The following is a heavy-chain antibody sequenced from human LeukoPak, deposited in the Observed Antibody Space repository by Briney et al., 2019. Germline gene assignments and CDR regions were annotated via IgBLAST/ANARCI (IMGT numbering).Heavy chain of an antibody. J-gene: IGHJ5*02. CDR3: ARVGDTHWFDP. Sequence: SETLSLTCAVYGGSFSGYYWSWIRQPPGKGLEWIGEINHSGSTNYNPSLKSRVTISVDTSKNQFSLKLSSVTTADTAVYYCARVGDTHWFDPWGQGTLVTVSS. D-gene: IGHD3-16*01. V-gene: IGHV4-34*01. CDR1: GGSFSGYY. CDR2: INHSGST.